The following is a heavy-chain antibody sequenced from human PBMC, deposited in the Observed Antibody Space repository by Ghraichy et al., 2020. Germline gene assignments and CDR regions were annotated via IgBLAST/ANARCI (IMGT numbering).Heavy chain of an antibody. V-gene: IGHV3-23*01. CDR1: GFTFSSYA. D-gene: IGHD1-26*01. CDR3: AKVLGGSYYFGYYYYGMDV. J-gene: IGHJ6*02. Sequence: GGYLRLSCAASGFTFSSYAMSWVRQAPGKGLEWVSGISNSEGSTYYADSVKGRFTISRDNSKNTLYLQMNSLRAEDTAVYYCAKVLGGSYYFGYYYYGMDVWGQGTTVAVSS. CDR2: ISNSEGST.